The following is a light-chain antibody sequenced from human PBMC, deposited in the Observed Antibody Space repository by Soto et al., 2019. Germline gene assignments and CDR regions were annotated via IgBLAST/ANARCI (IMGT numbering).Light chain of an antibody. J-gene: IGKJ5*01. CDR3: QQRSNWPIT. CDR2: DAS. CDR1: QTVIHNH. V-gene: IGKV3-11*01. Sequence: EIVLTQSPDTLSLSPGERATLSCRASQTVIHNHLAWHQQKPGQTPRLLIFDASNRATGIPARFSGSGSGTDFTLTISSLEPEDFAVYYCQQRSNWPITFGQGTRLEI.